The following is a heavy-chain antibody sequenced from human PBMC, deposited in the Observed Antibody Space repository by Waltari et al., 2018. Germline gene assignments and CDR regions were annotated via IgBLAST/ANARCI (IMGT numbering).Heavy chain of an antibody. CDR2: LYPGDSDT. J-gene: IGHJ6*02. Sequence: EVQLVQSGAEVKKPGESLKISCTGSGYSFTSSGHGWVRQLPGKGLEWLGILYPGDSDTRYSPSFQGQVTISADKSISTAYLQWSSLKASDTSMYYCARAAAGTFYYYYGMDVWGQGTTVTVSS. CDR3: ARAAAGTFYYYYGMDV. V-gene: IGHV5-51*01. D-gene: IGHD6-13*01. CDR1: GYSFTSSG.